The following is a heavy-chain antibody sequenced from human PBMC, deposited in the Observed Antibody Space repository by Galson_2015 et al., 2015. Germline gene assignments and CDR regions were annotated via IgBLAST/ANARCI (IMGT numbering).Heavy chain of an antibody. D-gene: IGHD4-17*01. CDR3: ARHMTTVTLHFDY. Sequence: TLSLTCTVSGGSISSSDYYWGWIRQPPGKGLEWVGSIFYSGSTYYSPSLKSRVTISLGTSKNQFSLRLSSVTAADTATYYCARHMTTVTLHFDYWGQGTLVTVSS. J-gene: IGHJ4*02. CDR2: IFYSGST. V-gene: IGHV4-39*01. CDR1: GGSISSSDYY.